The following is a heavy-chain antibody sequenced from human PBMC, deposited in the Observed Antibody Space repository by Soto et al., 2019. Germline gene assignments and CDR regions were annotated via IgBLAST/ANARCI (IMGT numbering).Heavy chain of an antibody. CDR1: GGTFSSYT. CDR3: ARPKDYDDCLDL. CDR2: IIPILGIA. D-gene: IGHD3-22*01. Sequence: ASVKVSCKASGGTFSSYTISWVRQAPGQGLEWMGRIIPILGIANYAQKFQGRVTITRDTSASTAYMELSSLRSEDTAVYYCARPKDYDDCLDLWGQGTLVTVS. J-gene: IGHJ4*02. V-gene: IGHV1-69*02.